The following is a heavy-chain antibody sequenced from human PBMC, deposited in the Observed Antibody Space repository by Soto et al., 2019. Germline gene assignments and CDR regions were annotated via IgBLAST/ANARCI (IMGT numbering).Heavy chain of an antibody. CDR2: ILYDGSKK. Sequence: QVQLVESGGGVVQPGRSLRLSCAASGFSFSNYGMHWVRQAQGKGLEWMAVILYDGSKKYYADSVKGRFTISRDNSQNTVYLQTNSLRTEDTAVYYCAKERGSTVIDYWGRGTLVTVSS. CDR1: GFSFSNYG. J-gene: IGHJ4*02. V-gene: IGHV3-30*18. CDR3: AKERGSTVIDY. D-gene: IGHD4-17*01.